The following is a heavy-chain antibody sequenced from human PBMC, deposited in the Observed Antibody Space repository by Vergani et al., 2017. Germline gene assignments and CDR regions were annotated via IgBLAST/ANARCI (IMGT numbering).Heavy chain of an antibody. Sequence: QVQLQESGPGLVKPSQTLSLTCTVSGGSISSGSYYWSWIRQPAGKGLEWIGRIYTSGSTNYNPSLKSRVTISVDTSKNQFSLKLSSVTAADTAVYYCARDLDVYDILTGYSNWFDPWGQGTLVTVSS. V-gene: IGHV4-61*02. J-gene: IGHJ5*02. CDR2: IYTSGST. D-gene: IGHD3-9*01. CDR3: ARDLDVYDILTGYSNWFDP. CDR1: GGSISSGSYY.